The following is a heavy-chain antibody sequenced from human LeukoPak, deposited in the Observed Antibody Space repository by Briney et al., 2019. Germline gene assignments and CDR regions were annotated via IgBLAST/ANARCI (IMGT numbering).Heavy chain of an antibody. V-gene: IGHV3-49*04. CDR3: TRSYHNNGYFSPTIY. D-gene: IGHD3-22*01. J-gene: IGHJ4*02. Sequence: PGGSLRLSCTASGFTFGVYAMSWVRQAPGKGLEWVASIRSKACGGTTEYAASVKGRFIISRDDSKSIAYLQMSSLKTEDTAVYYCTRSYHNNGYFSPTIYWGQGTLVTVSS. CDR1: GFTFGVYA. CDR2: IRSKACGGTT.